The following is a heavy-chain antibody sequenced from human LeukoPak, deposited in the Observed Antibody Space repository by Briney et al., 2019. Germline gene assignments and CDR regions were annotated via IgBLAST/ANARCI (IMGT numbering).Heavy chain of an antibody. V-gene: IGHV3-30-3*01. CDR1: GFTFSNFA. J-gene: IGHJ4*02. Sequence: PGGSLRLSCAASGFTFSNFAIHWVRKAPGKGLEWVAVISYDGSDKYYADSVKGRFTISRDNPKNTLYLQMNSLRAEDTAVYYCARAPGSSASWSYFDLWGQGTLVTVSS. CDR3: ARAPGSSASWSYFDL. D-gene: IGHD6-13*01. CDR2: ISYDGSDK.